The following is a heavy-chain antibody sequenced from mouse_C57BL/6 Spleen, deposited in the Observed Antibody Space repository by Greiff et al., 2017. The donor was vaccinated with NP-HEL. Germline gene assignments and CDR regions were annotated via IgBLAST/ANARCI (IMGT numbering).Heavy chain of an antibody. J-gene: IGHJ2*01. V-gene: IGHV3-6*01. CDR2: ISYDGSN. D-gene: IGHD1-1*01. CDR1: GYFITSGYY. Sequence: EVQLQQSGPGLVKPSQSLSLTCSVTGYFITSGYYWNWIRQFPGNKLEWMGYISYDGSNNYNPSLKNRISITRDTSKNQFFLKLNSVTTEDTATYYCASPSTVEGYFDYWGQGTTRTVSS. CDR3: ASPSTVEGYFDY.